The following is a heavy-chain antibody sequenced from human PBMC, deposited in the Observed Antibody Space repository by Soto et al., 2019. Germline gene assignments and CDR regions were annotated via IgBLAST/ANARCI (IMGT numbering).Heavy chain of an antibody. Sequence: PGGSLRLSCAASGVSFSRYTMNWFRQAPGKGLEWVSYISSSSSTIYYADSVKGRFTISRDNAKNSLYLQMNSLRAEDTAVYYCARGGDMGGYDYSHYRDVWGKGTTVTVSS. D-gene: IGHD5-12*01. CDR3: ARGGDMGGYDYSHYRDV. CDR1: GVSFSRYT. J-gene: IGHJ6*03. CDR2: ISSSSSTI. V-gene: IGHV3-48*01.